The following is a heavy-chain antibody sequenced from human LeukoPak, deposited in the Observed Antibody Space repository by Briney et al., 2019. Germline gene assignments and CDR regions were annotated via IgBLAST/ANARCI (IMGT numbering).Heavy chain of an antibody. J-gene: IGHJ6*02. V-gene: IGHV1-69*13. CDR3: ARVYSSGWYPDYYYDYGMDV. Sequence: SVKVSCKASGGTFSSYAISWVRQAPGQGLEWMGGIIPIFGTANYAQKFQGRVTITADESTSTAYMELSSLRSEDTAVYYCARVYSSGWYPDYYYDYGMDVWGQGTTVTGSS. CDR2: IIPIFGTA. CDR1: GGTFSSYA. D-gene: IGHD6-19*01.